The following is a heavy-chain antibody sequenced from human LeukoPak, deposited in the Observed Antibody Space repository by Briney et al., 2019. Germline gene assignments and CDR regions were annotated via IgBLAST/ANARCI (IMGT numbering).Heavy chain of an antibody. D-gene: IGHD3-22*01. CDR1: GFTFGIYP. J-gene: IGHJ3*02. CDR3: SAHDSSGYHPDDAFDI. Sequence: GGSLRLSCTASGFTFGIYPLTWFRQAAGKGLEWVGLIGSKAYGGTTEYVASVKGRFTISRDDSKSIAYLQMNSLKTEDTAVYYCSAHDSSGYHPDDAFDIWGQGTTVTVSS. V-gene: IGHV3-49*03. CDR2: IGSKAYGGTT.